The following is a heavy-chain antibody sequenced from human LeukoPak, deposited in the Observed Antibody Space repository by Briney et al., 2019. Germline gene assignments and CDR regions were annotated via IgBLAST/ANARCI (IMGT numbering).Heavy chain of an antibody. J-gene: IGHJ4*02. D-gene: IGHD6-13*01. CDR3: ARDHGMYSSSWYAVFDY. V-gene: IGHV3-30*03. CDR2: ISYDGSNK. Sequence: TGGSLRLSCAASGFTFSSYGMHWVRQAPGKGLEWVAVISYDGSNKYYADSVKGRFTISRDNSKNTLYLQMNSLRAEDTAVYYCARDHGMYSSSWYAVFDYWGQGTLVTVSS. CDR1: GFTFSSYG.